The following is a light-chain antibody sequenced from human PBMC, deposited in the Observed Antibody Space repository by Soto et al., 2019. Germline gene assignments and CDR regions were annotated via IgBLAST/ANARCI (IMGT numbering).Light chain of an antibody. CDR3: QQRSNWLWT. CDR2: DAS. CDR1: QSIKSY. J-gene: IGKJ1*01. Sequence: EIVLTQSPATLSLSPGGRATLSCRASQSIKSYLAWYQQKPGQAPRLLIYDASNRATGIPARFSGSGSGTDFTLTISSLEPEDFAVYYCQQRSNWLWTFGQGTKVEIK. V-gene: IGKV3-11*01.